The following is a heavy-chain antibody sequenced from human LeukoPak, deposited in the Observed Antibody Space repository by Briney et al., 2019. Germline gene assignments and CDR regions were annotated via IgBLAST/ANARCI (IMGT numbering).Heavy chain of an antibody. CDR3: AREFFGGSYPGVGMDV. Sequence: ASVKVSCKASGYTFTGYYMHWVRQAPGQGLEWMGWINPNSGGTNYAQKFQGRVTMTRDTPISTAYMELSRLRSDDTAVYYCAREFFGGSYPGVGMDVWGQGTTVTVSS. CDR1: GYTFTGYY. V-gene: IGHV1-2*02. D-gene: IGHD1-26*01. CDR2: INPNSGGT. J-gene: IGHJ6*02.